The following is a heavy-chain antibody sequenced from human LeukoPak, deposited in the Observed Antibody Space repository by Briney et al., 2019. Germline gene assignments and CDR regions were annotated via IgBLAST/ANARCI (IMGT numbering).Heavy chain of an antibody. CDR3: ARIENHWFDP. V-gene: IGHV4-59*01. CDR1: GGSISSYY. J-gene: IGHJ5*02. Sequence: SETLSLTCTVSGGSISSYYWSWIRQPPGKGLEWIGYIYYSGSTNYNPSLKSRVTISVDTSKNQFSLKLGSVTAADTAVYYCARIENHWFDPWGQGTLVTVSS. CDR2: IYYSGST.